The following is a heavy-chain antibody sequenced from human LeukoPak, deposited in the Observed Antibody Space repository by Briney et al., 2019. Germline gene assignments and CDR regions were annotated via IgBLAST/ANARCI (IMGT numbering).Heavy chain of an antibody. CDR2: IKSKTDGGTT. D-gene: IGHD4-23*01. Sequence: GGSLRLSCAASGFSINNAWMNWVRQAPGKGLDWVGRIKSKTDGGTTDYAAPVKGRFTISRDESKNTLYLQMNSLQTEDTAVYYCAKTHSGGNSGYYFDYWGQGTLVTVSS. J-gene: IGHJ4*02. CDR1: GFSINNAW. CDR3: AKTHSGGNSGYYFDY. V-gene: IGHV3-15*01.